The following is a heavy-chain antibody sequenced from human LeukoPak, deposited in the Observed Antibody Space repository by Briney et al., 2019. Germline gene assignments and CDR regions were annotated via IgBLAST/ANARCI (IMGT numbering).Heavy chain of an antibody. CDR2: ISWNSGSI. Sequence: PGGSLRLSCAASGFTFDDYAMHWVRQAPGKGLEWVSRISWNSGSIDYADSVKGRFTISRDNAKNSLYLQMNSLRAEDTALYYCTKDPRAGIAAAGFDYWGQGTLVTVSS. D-gene: IGHD6-13*01. CDR3: TKDPRAGIAAAGFDY. J-gene: IGHJ4*02. CDR1: GFTFDDYA. V-gene: IGHV3-9*01.